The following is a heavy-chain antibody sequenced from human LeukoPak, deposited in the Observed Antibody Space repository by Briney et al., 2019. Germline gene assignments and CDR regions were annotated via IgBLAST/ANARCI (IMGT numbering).Heavy chain of an antibody. V-gene: IGHV3-21*01. CDR2: ITSSSTYI. J-gene: IGHJ6*03. Sequence: GGSLRLSCAASGFTFSTYGMNWVRQAPGKGLEWVSSITSSSTYIYYADSVKGRFTISRDNAKNSLYLQMNSLRAEDTAVYYCARFLASWDRYYMDVWGKGTTVSVSS. D-gene: IGHD2-2*01. CDR1: GFTFSTYG. CDR3: ARFLASWDRYYMDV.